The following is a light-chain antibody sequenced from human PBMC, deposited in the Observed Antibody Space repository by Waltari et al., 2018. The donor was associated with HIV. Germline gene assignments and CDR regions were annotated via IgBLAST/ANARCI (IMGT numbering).Light chain of an antibody. CDR1: SSDVGGYDY. Sequence: QSALTQPASLSGPPGQSITISCTGSSSDVGGYDYVSWSQQYPGKAPKLRIYEVSNRPSGVSNRFSGSKSGNTASLTISGLQAEDEADYYCSSYTSSATVLFGGGTKLTVL. CDR2: EVS. CDR3: SSYTSSATVL. V-gene: IGLV2-14*01. J-gene: IGLJ2*01.